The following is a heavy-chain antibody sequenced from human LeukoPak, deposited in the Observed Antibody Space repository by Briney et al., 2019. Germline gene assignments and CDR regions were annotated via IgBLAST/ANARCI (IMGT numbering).Heavy chain of an antibody. Sequence: GGSLRLSCAASGFTFSSYGMHWVRQAPGKGLEWVAVISYDGSNKYYADSVKGRFTISRDNSKNTLYLQMNSLRAEDTAVYYCARDRGPIVVVVYDYWGQGTLITVSS. J-gene: IGHJ4*02. V-gene: IGHV3-30*03. CDR1: GFTFSSYG. D-gene: IGHD2-15*01. CDR2: ISYDGSNK. CDR3: ARDRGPIVVVVYDY.